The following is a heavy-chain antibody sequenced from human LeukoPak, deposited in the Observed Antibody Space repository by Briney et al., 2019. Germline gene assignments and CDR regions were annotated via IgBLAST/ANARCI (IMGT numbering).Heavy chain of an antibody. Sequence: GASVTVSRTASGYTFTSYGISWVRQAPGPGLEWMGWISAYNGNTNYAQKLQGRVTMTTDTSTSTAYMGLRSLRSDDTAVYYCARDLTAAGPFDYWGQGTLVTVSS. V-gene: IGHV1-18*01. CDR2: ISAYNGNT. J-gene: IGHJ4*02. D-gene: IGHD6-13*01. CDR3: ARDLTAAGPFDY. CDR1: GYTFTSYG.